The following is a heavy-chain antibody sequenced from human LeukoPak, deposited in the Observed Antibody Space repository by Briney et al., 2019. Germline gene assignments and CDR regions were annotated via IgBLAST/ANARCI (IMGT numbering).Heavy chain of an antibody. J-gene: IGHJ3*02. CDR2: ISYDGSNK. D-gene: IGHD4-23*01. CDR3: AREGTVVTPDHDAFDI. CDR1: GFTFSSYA. V-gene: IGHV3-30*01. Sequence: GGSLRLSCAASGFTFSSYAMHWVRQAPGKGLEWVAVISYDGSNKYYADSVKGRFTITRDNSKNTLYLQMNSLRAEDTAVYYCAREGTVVTPDHDAFDIWGQGTMVTVSS.